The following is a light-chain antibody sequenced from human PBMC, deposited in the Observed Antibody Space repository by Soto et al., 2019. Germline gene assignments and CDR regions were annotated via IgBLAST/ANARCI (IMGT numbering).Light chain of an antibody. CDR1: QSVSSN. CDR2: GTS. J-gene: IGKJ2*01. CDR3: QQYNNWPPYT. Sequence: EIVMTQSPATLSVSPGERATLSCRASQSVSSNFAWYQQKPGQAPRLLIYGTSIRATGIPARFSGSGSGTEFTLTISSLQSEDFAVYYCQQYNNWPPYTFGQVTKLEIK. V-gene: IGKV3-15*01.